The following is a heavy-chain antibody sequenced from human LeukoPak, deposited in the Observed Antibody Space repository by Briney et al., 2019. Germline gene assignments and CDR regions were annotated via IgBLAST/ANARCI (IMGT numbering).Heavy chain of an antibody. CDR3: ARESYDSSGWKVSFDI. J-gene: IGHJ3*02. CDR2: ISYDGSNK. Sequence: GGSLRLSCEASGLTFSSYVMHWVRQAPGKGLEGVAGISYDGSNKYYGDSVKGRFTISRENPRNTLYLQMNSLRAEDTAVYYCARESYDSSGWKVSFDIWGQGTMVTVSS. V-gene: IGHV3-30-3*01. D-gene: IGHD3-22*01. CDR1: GLTFSSYV.